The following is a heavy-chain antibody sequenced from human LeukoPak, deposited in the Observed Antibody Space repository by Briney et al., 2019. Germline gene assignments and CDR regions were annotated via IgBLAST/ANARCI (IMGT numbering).Heavy chain of an antibody. J-gene: IGHJ4*02. V-gene: IGHV1-46*01. Sequence: ASVKVSCKASGYTFTSYYMHWVRQAPGQGLEWMGIINPSGGSTSYAQKFQGRVTMTRDTSTSTVYMELSSLRSEDTAVYYCARGRASGYQPEAYFDYWGQGTLATVSS. CDR2: INPSGGST. D-gene: IGHD5-12*01. CDR1: GYTFTSYY. CDR3: ARGRASGYQPEAYFDY.